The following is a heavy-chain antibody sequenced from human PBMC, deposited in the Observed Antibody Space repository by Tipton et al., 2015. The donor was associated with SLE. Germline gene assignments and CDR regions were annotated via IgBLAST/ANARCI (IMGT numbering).Heavy chain of an antibody. J-gene: IGHJ5*02. V-gene: IGHV4-39*07. D-gene: IGHD3-16*01. CDR1: GDSISTTTSY. CDR3: ARVQAYEGFDP. CDR2: IYYSGST. Sequence: TLSLTCTVSGDSISTTTSYWGWIRQPPGKGLEWIGDIYYSGSTYYNPSLKSRVTISVDTSKNQFSLKLSSVTAADTAVYYCARVQAYEGFDPWGQGTLVTVSS.